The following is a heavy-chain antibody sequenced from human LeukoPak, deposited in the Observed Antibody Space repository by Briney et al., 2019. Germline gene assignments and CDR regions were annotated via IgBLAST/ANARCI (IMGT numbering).Heavy chain of an antibody. CDR1: GFTFSSYS. CDR3: ARAGNCSSTSCSNDAFDI. J-gene: IGHJ3*02. Sequence: GGSLLLSCAASGFTFSSYSMNWVRQAPGKGLEWVSSISSSSSYIYYADSVKGRFTISRDNAKNSLYLQMNSLRAEDTAVYYCARAGNCSSTSCSNDAFDIWGQGTMVTVSS. V-gene: IGHV3-21*01. D-gene: IGHD2-2*01. CDR2: ISSSSSYI.